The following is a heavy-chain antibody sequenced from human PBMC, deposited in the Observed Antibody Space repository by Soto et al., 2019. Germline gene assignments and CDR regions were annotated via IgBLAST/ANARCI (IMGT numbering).Heavy chain of an antibody. D-gene: IGHD4-17*01. CDR2: IYYSGST. CDR3: AIIGGDYGSNNWIDP. Sequence: QVPLQESGPGLVKPSETLSLTCTVSGDSISRNYWTWIRQSPGKGLEWIGHIYYSGSTKYNPSLKSRVIISIDTSKNQFSLRLTSVTAADTATYYCAIIGGDYGSNNWIDPWGQGALVTVSS. CDR1: GDSISRNY. V-gene: IGHV4-59*01. J-gene: IGHJ5*02.